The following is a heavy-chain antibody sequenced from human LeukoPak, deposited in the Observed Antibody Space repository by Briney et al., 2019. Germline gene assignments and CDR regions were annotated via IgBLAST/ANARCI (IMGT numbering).Heavy chain of an antibody. D-gene: IGHD1-14*01. J-gene: IGHJ4*02. CDR2: INPNSGGT. V-gene: IGHV1-2*02. CDR3: ARGREPHRPRPSSTPPFDY. CDR1: GYTFTGYY. Sequence: ASVKVSCKASGYTFTGYYMHWVRQAPGQGLEWMGWINPNSGGTNYAQKFQGRVTMTRDTSISTAYMELSRLRSDDTAVYYCARGREPHRPRPSSTPPFDYWGQGTLVTVSS.